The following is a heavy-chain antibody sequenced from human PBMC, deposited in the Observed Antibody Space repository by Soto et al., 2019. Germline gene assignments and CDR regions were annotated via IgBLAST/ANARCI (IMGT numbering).Heavy chain of an antibody. J-gene: IGHJ3*02. V-gene: IGHV4-31*03. Sequence: QVQLQESGPGLVKPSQTLSLTCTVSGGSISSGGYYWSWIRQHPGKGLEWIGYIYYSGSTYYNPYLKSRVPISVDTSKNQFSLKLSSVTAADTAVYYCARDHYRLPGTTGVYAFDIWGQGTMVTVSS. D-gene: IGHD1-1*01. CDR2: IYYSGST. CDR3: ARDHYRLPGTTGVYAFDI. CDR1: GGSISSGGYY.